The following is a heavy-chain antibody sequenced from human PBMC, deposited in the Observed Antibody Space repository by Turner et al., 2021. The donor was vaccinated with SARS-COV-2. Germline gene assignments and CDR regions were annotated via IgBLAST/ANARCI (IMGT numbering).Heavy chain of an antibody. D-gene: IGHD3-16*02. CDR3: ARQLVWGSYPQPLDH. V-gene: IGHV4-59*08. Sequence: QVQLQESGPGLVRPADTLSLTCSVSGCSINPYYWNWIRQAPGKGLEWIVYIHYIGSTKYNPSLESRVTISLDTSNRHFSLRMSSVTAADTAVYFCARQLVWGSYPQPLDHWGQGTLVTVSS. CDR2: IHYIGST. CDR1: GCSINPYY. J-gene: IGHJ4*02.